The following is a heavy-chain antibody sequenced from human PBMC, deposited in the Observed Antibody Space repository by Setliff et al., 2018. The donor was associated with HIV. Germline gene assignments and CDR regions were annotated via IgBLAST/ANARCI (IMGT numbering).Heavy chain of an antibody. V-gene: IGHV4-39*01. J-gene: IGHJ3*02. CDR2: IFYSGIT. CDR3: ARSKTFYDFWGGYYTHGAFKI. Sequence: PSETLSLTCTVSGGSISGSSHYWGWIRQPPGKGLEWIGSIFYSGITYYNPSLKSRVTISVDTSKNQFSLNLTSVTAADTAVYYCARSKTFYDFWGGYYTHGAFKIWGLGTMVTVSS. CDR1: GGSISGSSHY. D-gene: IGHD3-3*01.